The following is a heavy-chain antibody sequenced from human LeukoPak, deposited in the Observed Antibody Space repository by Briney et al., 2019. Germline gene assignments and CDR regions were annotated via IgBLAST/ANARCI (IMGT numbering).Heavy chain of an antibody. V-gene: IGHV3-23*01. CDR1: GFSFSSYA. J-gene: IGHJ4*02. Sequence: PGGSLRLSCAASGFSFSSYAMNWVRQAPGRGLEWVAGISNGDRTFHGESVKGRFTISRDKSKDTLYLQMNSQRAEDTAVYYCVKDSTASPYFHWFDNWGQGTQVIVSS. CDR3: VKDSTASPYFHWFDN. D-gene: IGHD3-9*01. CDR2: ISNGDRT.